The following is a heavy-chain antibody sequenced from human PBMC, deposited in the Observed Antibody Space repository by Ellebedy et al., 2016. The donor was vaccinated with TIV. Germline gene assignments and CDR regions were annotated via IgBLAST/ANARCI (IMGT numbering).Heavy chain of an antibody. V-gene: IGHV3-48*04. CDR2: ISGSSFST. J-gene: IGHJ3*02. CDR1: GFTFSRYS. Sequence: GESLKISCAASGFTFSRYSMNWVRQAPGKGLEWVSYISGSSFSTYYADAVKGRFSVSSDNAKNSLYLQVNSLRVEDTAVYYCARVMGWGNERPNDAFDMWGQGTLVTVSS. D-gene: IGHD7-27*01. CDR3: ARVMGWGNERPNDAFDM.